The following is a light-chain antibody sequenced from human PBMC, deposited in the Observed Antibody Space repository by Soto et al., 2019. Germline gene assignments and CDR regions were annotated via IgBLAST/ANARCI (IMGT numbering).Light chain of an antibody. CDR2: AAS. CDR3: QQSYSTLWT. J-gene: IGKJ1*01. V-gene: IGKV1-39*01. CDR1: QSINRY. Sequence: DIQMTQSPSSLSASVGDRVTITCRASQSINRYLNWYQQKAGQAPKLLIYAASSLQSGVPLRFSGSGSGTDFTLTISSLQPEDFATYDCQQSYSTLWTFGQGTKVEIK.